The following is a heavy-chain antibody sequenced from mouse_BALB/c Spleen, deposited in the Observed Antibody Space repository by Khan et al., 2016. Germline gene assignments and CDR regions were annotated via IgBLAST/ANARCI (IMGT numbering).Heavy chain of an antibody. CDR2: ISDGGSYT. CDR1: GFTFSDYY. V-gene: IGHV5-4*02. J-gene: IGHJ3*01. Sequence: EVELVESGGGLVKPGGSLKLSCAASGFTFSDYYMYWVRQTPEKRLEWVATISDGGSYTYYPDSVKGRFTISRDNAKNNLYLQMSSLKSEDTAMYYCAREGLRRGLAYWGQGTLVTVSA. CDR3: AREGLRRGLAY. D-gene: IGHD2-4*01.